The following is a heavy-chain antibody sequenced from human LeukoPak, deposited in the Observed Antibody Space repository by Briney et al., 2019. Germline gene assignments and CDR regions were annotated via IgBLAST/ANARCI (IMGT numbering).Heavy chain of an antibody. CDR1: GFTFDDYA. J-gene: IGHJ3*02. Sequence: GGSLRLSCAASGFTFDDYAMHWVRQAPGKGLEWVSGISWNSGSIGYADSVKGRFTISRDNAKNSLYLQMNSLRAEDTALYHCARDLHRYCSSTSCYTGHAFDIWGQGTMVTVSS. CDR3: ARDLHRYCSSTSCYTGHAFDI. CDR2: ISWNSGSI. V-gene: IGHV3-9*01. D-gene: IGHD2-2*01.